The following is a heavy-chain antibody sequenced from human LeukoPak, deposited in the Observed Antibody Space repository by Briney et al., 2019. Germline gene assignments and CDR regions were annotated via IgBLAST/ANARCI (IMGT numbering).Heavy chain of an antibody. CDR2: INPNSGGT. CDR3: ARAIYGSGNDAFDI. CDR1: GYTFTGYY. D-gene: IGHD3-10*01. J-gene: IGHJ3*02. Sequence: EASVKVSCKASGYTFTGYYMHWVRQAPGQGLEWMGWINPNSGGTNYAQKFQGRVTMTRDTSISTAYMELSRLRSDDTAVYYCARAIYGSGNDAFDIWGQGTMVTVSS. V-gene: IGHV1-2*02.